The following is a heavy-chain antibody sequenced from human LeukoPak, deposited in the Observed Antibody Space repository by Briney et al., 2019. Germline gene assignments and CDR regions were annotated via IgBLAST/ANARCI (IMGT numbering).Heavy chain of an antibody. J-gene: IGHJ4*02. CDR3: ARDWGYCSGGSCPNFDY. CDR2: ISAYNGNT. Sequence: GASVKVSCKASGYTFTSYGISWVRQAPGQGLEWMGWISAYNGNTNYAQKLQGRVTTTTDTSTSTAYMELRSLRSDDTAVYYCARDWGYCSGGSCPNFDYWGQGTLVTVSS. D-gene: IGHD2-15*01. CDR1: GYTFTSYG. V-gene: IGHV1-18*01.